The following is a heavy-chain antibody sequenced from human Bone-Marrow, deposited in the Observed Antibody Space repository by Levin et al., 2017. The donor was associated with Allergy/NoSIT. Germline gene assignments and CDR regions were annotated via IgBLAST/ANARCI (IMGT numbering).Heavy chain of an antibody. D-gene: IGHD3-10*01. J-gene: IGHJ5*02. V-gene: IGHV1-8*01. Sequence: ASVKVSCKASGYSFTFYDLNWVRQAAGQGPEWLGWMNPRSGNAGSPQKFQGRITMTRNTSINTAYMHLTSLTPDDTAVYSCARNRFGSGNTDWFAPWGQGTLVTVSS. CDR3: ARNRFGSGNTDWFAP. CDR1: GYSFTFYD. CDR2: MNPRSGNA.